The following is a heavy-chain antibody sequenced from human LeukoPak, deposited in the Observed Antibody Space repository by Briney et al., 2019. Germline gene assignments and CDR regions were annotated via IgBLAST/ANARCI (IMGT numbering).Heavy chain of an antibody. Sequence: ASVKVSCTASDYSFTSYGITWVRQAPGQGLEWMGWISAYNGNTYYAQKLQGRVTLTTDTSTSTAYMELRSLTSDDTAVYYCARGYGDYLQNGDDYWGQGTLVTVSS. CDR1: DYSFTSYG. D-gene: IGHD4-17*01. V-gene: IGHV1-18*01. CDR2: ISAYNGNT. CDR3: ARGYGDYLQNGDDY. J-gene: IGHJ4*02.